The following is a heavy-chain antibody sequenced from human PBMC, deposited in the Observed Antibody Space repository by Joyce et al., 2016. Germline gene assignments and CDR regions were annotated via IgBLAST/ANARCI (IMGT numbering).Heavy chain of an antibody. J-gene: IGHJ4*02. V-gene: IGHV2-5*02. Sequence: QITLKESGPTLVKPTQTLTLTCSFSGFSLSTSGVGVGWIRQPPGKALEWLALIYWDDDKRDSHSLKSRLTITKDTSKTQVVLTMTNMDPVDTATYYCAHSDGREYSGSWTLVDYWGQGTLVTVSS. CDR1: GFSLSTSGVG. CDR3: AHSDGREYSGSWTLVDY. CDR2: IYWDDDK. D-gene: IGHD6-13*01.